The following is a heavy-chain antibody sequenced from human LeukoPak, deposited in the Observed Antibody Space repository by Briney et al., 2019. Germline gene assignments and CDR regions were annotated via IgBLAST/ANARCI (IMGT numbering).Heavy chain of an antibody. CDR3: AKDLGSSGWPRGAFDI. V-gene: IGHV3-9*01. D-gene: IGHD6-19*01. J-gene: IGHJ3*02. CDR2: ISWNSGSI. Sequence: PGRSLRLSCAASGFTFDDYAMHWVRHAPGKGLEWVSGISWNSGSIGYADSVKGRFTISRDNAKNSLYLQMNSLRAEDTALYYCAKDLGSSGWPRGAFDIWGQGTMVTVSS. CDR1: GFTFDDYA.